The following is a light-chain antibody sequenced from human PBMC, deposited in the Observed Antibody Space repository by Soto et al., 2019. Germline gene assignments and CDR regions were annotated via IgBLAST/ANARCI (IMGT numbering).Light chain of an antibody. CDR2: GNS. Sequence: SVLTQPPSVSGAPGQRVTISCTGSSSNIGAGYDVHWYQQLPGTAPKLLIYGNSNGPSGVPDRFSGSKSGTSASLAITGLQAEDEADYYCQSYDSSLSVWVFGGGTKLTVL. J-gene: IGLJ3*02. V-gene: IGLV1-40*01. CDR3: QSYDSSLSVWV. CDR1: SSNIGAGYD.